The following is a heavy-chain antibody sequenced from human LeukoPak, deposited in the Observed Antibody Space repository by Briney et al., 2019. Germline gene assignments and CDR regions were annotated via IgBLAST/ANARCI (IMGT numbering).Heavy chain of an antibody. J-gene: IGHJ3*02. V-gene: IGHV4-34*01. CDR1: GGSFSGSLSGYF. Sequence: SETLSLTCAAYGGSFSGSLSGYFWSWIRQPPGKGLEWIGEINHSGSTNYNPSLKSRATISVDRSKNQLSLKLSSVTAADTAVYYCAKWVRSPNDPFDIWGQGTMVTVSS. D-gene: IGHD5-12*01. CDR2: INHSGST. CDR3: AKWVRSPNDPFDI.